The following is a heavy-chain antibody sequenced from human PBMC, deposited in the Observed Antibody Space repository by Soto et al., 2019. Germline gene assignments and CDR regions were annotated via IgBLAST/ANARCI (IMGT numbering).Heavy chain of an antibody. J-gene: IGHJ4*02. Sequence: EVQLVESGGGLVQPGGSLRLSCVASGFTFNSYSMNWVRQAPGKELEWISYINSGSTSVFYADSVKGRFTISRDNAKNSLYLQMNSLRAEDTAVYYCASSASPDAYWGQGTLVTVSS. V-gene: IGHV3-48*01. D-gene: IGHD1-26*01. CDR3: ASSASPDAY. CDR2: INSGSTSV. CDR1: GFTFNSYS.